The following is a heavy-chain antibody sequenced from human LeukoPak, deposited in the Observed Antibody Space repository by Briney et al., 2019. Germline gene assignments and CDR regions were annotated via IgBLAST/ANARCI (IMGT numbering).Heavy chain of an antibody. CDR2: IYHTGST. J-gene: IGHJ4*02. Sequence: SETLSLTCTVSGYSIGSGYYWGWIRQPPGKGLEWIGSIYHTGSTYRNASLESRVSISVDTSKNQFSLKLSSVTAADTAVYYCARRHNTIFGVVLDYWGQGTLVTVSS. D-gene: IGHD3-3*01. V-gene: IGHV4-38-2*02. CDR1: GYSIGSGYY. CDR3: ARRHNTIFGVVLDY.